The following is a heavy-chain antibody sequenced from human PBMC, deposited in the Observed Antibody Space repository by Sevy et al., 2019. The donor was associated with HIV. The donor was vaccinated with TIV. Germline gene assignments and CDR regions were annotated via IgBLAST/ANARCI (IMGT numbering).Heavy chain of an antibody. CDR2: ISWDGGST. CDR3: AKDQYSWSKSSGMDV. D-gene: IGHD5-18*01. CDR1: GFTFDDYT. V-gene: IGHV3-43*01. Sequence: GGSLRLSCAASGFTFDDYTMHWVRQAPGKGLEWVSLISWDGGSTYYADSVKGRFTISRDNSKNSLYLQMNSLRTEDTALYYCAKDQYSWSKSSGMDVWGQGTTVTVSS. J-gene: IGHJ6*02.